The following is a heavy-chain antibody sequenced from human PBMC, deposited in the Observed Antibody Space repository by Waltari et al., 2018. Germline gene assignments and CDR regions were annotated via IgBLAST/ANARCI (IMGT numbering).Heavy chain of an antibody. CDR1: GFSFSCPA. CDR3: SRVASYWYFDL. CDR2: IRNKANNYAT. V-gene: IGHV3-73*01. J-gene: IGHJ2*01. Sequence: EVQLVESGGALVQPGGSLKLSCVGSGFSFSCPAIHWVRQAPGAGLEWVGHIRNKANNYATEFAASVRGRFTISRDDSKNTVFLQMDRVTVEDTAVYFCSRVASYWYFDLWGRGTLVTVSS.